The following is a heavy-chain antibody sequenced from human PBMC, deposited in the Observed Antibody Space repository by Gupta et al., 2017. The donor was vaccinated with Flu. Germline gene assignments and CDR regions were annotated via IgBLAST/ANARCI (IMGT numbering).Heavy chain of an antibody. V-gene: IGHV3-13*01. CDR1: GFIFSTYD. J-gene: IGHJ4*02. CDR2: IGTAGDT. CDR3: ARGLGADYTAWGYFDY. Sequence: EVQLVESGGGLVQAGGSLRLSCVGSGFIFSTYDMHCVRHSSGRGLGWLSAIGTAGDTFYPGSVQGRFTISRENAKNSLYLQMTNLSAGDTAVYYCARGLGADYTAWGYFDYWGPGTVVTVSS. D-gene: IGHD5-18*01.